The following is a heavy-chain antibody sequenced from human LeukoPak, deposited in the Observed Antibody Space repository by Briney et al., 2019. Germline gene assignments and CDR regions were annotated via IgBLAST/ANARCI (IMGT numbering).Heavy chain of an antibody. J-gene: IGHJ6*02. CDR1: GYTFTGYY. Sequence: ASVKVSCKASGYTFTGYYMHWVRQAPGQGLEWMGWINPSSGGTNYAQKFQGRVTMTRDTSISTACMELSRLRSDDTAVYYCARDGPHYYGMDVWGQGTTVTVSS. V-gene: IGHV1-2*02. CDR2: INPSSGGT. CDR3: ARDGPHYYGMDV.